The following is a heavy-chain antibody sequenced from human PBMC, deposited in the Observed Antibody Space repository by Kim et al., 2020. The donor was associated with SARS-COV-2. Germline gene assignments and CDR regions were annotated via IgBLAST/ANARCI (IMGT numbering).Heavy chain of an antibody. CDR3: VKDQGGYFCSTSCWGAFDI. J-gene: IGHJ3*02. CDR1: GFTFSSYA. CDR2: ISSNGGST. D-gene: IGHD2-2*01. Sequence: GGSLRLSCSASGFTFSSYAMHWVRQAPGKGLEYVSAISSNGGSTYYADSVKGRCTISRDNSKNTLYLQMSSQRAEDTAVYYCVKDQGGYFCSTSCWGAFDICGPVTMVTVSS. V-gene: IGHV3-64D*06.